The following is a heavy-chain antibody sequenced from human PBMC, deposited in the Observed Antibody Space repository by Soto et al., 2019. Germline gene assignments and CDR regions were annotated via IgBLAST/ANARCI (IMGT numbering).Heavy chain of an antibody. V-gene: IGHV3-11*03. D-gene: IGHD5-12*01. CDR1: GFSFSDDY. CDR2: ISNTGSYA. J-gene: IGHJ4*02. CDR3: ATNKGYSGYEGPDY. Sequence: GGSLRLSCAASGFSFSDDYMSWIRQAPGKGLEWVSYISNTGSYANYADSVKGRFTISRDNAKNSLYLQMNSLRAEDTAVYYCATNKGYSGYEGPDYWGQGTLVTVSS.